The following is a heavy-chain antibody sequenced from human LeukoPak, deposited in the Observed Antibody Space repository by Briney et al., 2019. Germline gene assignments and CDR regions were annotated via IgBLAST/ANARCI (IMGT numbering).Heavy chain of an antibody. CDR1: GFAFSSYG. D-gene: IGHD3-22*01. Sequence: GGSLRLSCAASGFAFSSYGMHWVRQAPGKGLEWVAVIWYDGSNKYYADSVKGRFTISRDNSKNTLYLQMNSLRAEDTAVYYCARVSSSGYSYYFDYWGQGTLVTVSS. CDR2: IWYDGSNK. J-gene: IGHJ4*02. V-gene: IGHV3-33*01. CDR3: ARVSSSGYSYYFDY.